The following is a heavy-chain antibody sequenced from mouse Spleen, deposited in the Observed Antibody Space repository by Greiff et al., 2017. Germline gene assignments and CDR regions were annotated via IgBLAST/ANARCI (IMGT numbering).Heavy chain of an antibody. D-gene: IGHD2-1*01. Sequence: EVMLVESGGGLVKPGGSLKLSCAASGFTFSSYAMSWVRQTPEKRLEWVATISSGGSYTYYPDSVKGRFTISRDNAKNTLYLQMSSLRSEDTAMYYCAREGNYGNYGFAYWGQGTLVTVSA. CDR3: AREGNYGNYGFAY. CDR1: GFTFSSYA. CDR2: ISSGGSYT. V-gene: IGHV5-9-1*01. J-gene: IGHJ3*01.